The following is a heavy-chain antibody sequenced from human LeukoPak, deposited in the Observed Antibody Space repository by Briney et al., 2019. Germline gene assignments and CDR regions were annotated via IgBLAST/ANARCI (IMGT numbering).Heavy chain of an antibody. CDR2: TYYRSEWYN. CDR3: ARDRGEYSYAYDY. J-gene: IGHJ4*02. Sequence: SQTLSLTCAISGDSVSSNSAAWNWIRQSPSRGLEWLGRTYYRSEWYNDYAVSVKSRIIINPDTSKNQFSLKLSSVTAADTAVYYCARDRGEYSYAYDYWGQGTLVTVSS. V-gene: IGHV6-1*01. CDR1: GDSVSSNSAA. D-gene: IGHD5-18*01.